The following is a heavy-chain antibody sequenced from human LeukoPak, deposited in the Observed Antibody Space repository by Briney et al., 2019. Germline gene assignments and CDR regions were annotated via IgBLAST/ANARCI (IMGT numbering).Heavy chain of an antibody. CDR1: GFTFSNCA. V-gene: IGHV3-30-3*01. Sequence: GGSLRLSCAASGFTFSNCAIHWVRQAPGEGLEWVAVISYDGSHTNYAESVRGRSTISRDNSKSTLYLHMSSLIAEDTAVYYCARNDYGDYYFDYWGQRTLVTVSS. CDR3: ARNDYGDYYFDY. CDR2: ISYDGSHT. J-gene: IGHJ4*02. D-gene: IGHD4-17*01.